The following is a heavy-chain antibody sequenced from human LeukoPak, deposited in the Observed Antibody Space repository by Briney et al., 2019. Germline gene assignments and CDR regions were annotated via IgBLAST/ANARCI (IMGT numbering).Heavy chain of an antibody. V-gene: IGHV4-34*01. J-gene: IGHJ4*02. D-gene: IGHD6-13*01. Sequence: SETLSLTCAVYGGSFSGYCWSWIRQPPGKGLEWIGETNHSGSTDYNPSLKSRVTISVDTSKNQFSLKLSSVTAADTAVYYCAVGSQVAAAGRNSYYFDYWGQGTLVTVSS. CDR3: AVGSQVAAAGRNSYYFDY. CDR1: GGSFSGYC. CDR2: TNHSGST.